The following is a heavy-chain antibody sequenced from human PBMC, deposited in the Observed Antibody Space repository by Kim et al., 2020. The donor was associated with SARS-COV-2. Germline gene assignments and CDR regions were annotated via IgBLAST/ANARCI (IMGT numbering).Heavy chain of an antibody. D-gene: IGHD6-13*01. CDR1: GWSFSGYY. CDR3: AGGRPSSSWSYYYYYMDV. J-gene: IGHJ6*03. Sequence: SETLSLTCAVYGWSFSGYYWSWIRQPPGKGLEWIGEINHSGSANYNPSLKSRVTISVDTSKNQFSLKLSSVTAADTAVYYCAGGRPSSSWSYYYYYMDVWGKGTTVTVSS. V-gene: IGHV4-34*01. CDR2: INHSGSA.